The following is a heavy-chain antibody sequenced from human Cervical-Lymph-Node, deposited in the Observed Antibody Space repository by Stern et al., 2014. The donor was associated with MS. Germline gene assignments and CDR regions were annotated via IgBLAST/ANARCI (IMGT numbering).Heavy chain of an antibody. CDR3: ARLRVGNITRDY. Sequence: QVQLVQSGSELKKPGASVKVSCKASGYTITHYGINWVRQAPGQGLEWMGWINTNTGIPTYAQAFTGRFVFSFDASVSTAFLHISNLKADDTAIYYCARLRVGNITRDYWGPGTLVTVSS. D-gene: IGHD1-26*01. CDR1: GYTITHYG. J-gene: IGHJ4*02. CDR2: INTNTGIP. V-gene: IGHV7-4-1*02.